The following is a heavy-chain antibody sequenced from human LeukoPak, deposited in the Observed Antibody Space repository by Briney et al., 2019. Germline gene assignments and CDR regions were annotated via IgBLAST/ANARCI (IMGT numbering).Heavy chain of an antibody. J-gene: IGHJ4*02. CDR2: INWNGGST. D-gene: IGHD3-9*01. V-gene: IGHV3-20*04. CDR1: GFTFDDYD. Sequence: GGSLRLSCAASGFTFDDYDMSWVRQAPGKGLEWVSGINWNGGSTGYADSVKGRFTISRDNAKNSLYLQMNSLRAEDTALYYCASALNYDILTGYYNWGQGTLVTVSS. CDR3: ASALNYDILTGYYN.